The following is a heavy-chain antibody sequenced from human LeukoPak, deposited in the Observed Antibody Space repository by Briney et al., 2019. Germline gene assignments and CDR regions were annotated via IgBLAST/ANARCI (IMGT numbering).Heavy chain of an antibody. CDR3: ARVPDYGDYVGSFDY. CDR2: IYYSGST. D-gene: IGHD4-17*01. CDR1: GGSISSGGYY. J-gene: IGHJ4*02. V-gene: IGHV4-31*03. Sequence: SETLSFTCTVSGGSISSGGYYWSWIRQHPGKGLEWIGYIYYSGSTYYNPSLKSRVTISVDTSKNQFSLKLSSVTAADTAVYYCARVPDYGDYVGSFDYWGQGTLVTVSS.